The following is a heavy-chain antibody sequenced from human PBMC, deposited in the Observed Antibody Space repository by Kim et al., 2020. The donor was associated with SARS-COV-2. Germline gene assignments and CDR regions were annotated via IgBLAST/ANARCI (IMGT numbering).Heavy chain of an antibody. CDR2: IWYDGSNK. Sequence: GGSLRLSCAASGFTFSSYGMHWVRQAPGKGLEWVAVIWYDGSNKYYADSVKGRFTISRDNSKNTLYLQMNSLRAEDTAVYYCAREGGTGGYEYYYYGMDVWGQGTTVTVSS. J-gene: IGHJ6*02. CDR3: AREGGTGGYEYYYYGMDV. CDR1: GFTFSSYG. D-gene: IGHD5-12*01. V-gene: IGHV3-33*01.